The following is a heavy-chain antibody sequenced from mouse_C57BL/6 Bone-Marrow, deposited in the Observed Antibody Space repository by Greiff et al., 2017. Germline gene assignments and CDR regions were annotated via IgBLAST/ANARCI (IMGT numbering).Heavy chain of an antibody. D-gene: IGHD1-1*01. CDR3: ARDLATVVAYYCDY. V-gene: IGHV1-54*01. CDR2: INPGSGGT. CDR1: GYAFTNYL. J-gene: IGHJ2*01. Sequence: QVQLKQSGAELVRPGTSVKVSCKASGYAFTNYLIEWVKQRPGQGLEWIGVINPGSGGTNYKEKFKGKVTLTADKSSSTAYMQLSSLTSEDSAVYFCARDLATVVAYYCDYGGQGTTLTVSS.